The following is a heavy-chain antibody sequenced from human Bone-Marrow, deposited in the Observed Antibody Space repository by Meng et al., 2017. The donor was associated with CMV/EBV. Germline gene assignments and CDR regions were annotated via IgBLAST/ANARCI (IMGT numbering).Heavy chain of an antibody. D-gene: IGHD6-6*01. V-gene: IGHV3-15*01. CDR2: IKSKTDGGTT. J-gene: IGHJ4*02. CDR1: GFTFSNAW. Sequence: GGSLRLSCAASGFTFSNAWMSWVRQAPGKGLEWVGRIKSKTDGGTTDYAAPVKGRFTISRDDSKNTLYLQMNSLKTEDTAVYYCTRDGIAARPSPFDYWGQGTLVTVSS. CDR3: TRDGIAARPSPFDY.